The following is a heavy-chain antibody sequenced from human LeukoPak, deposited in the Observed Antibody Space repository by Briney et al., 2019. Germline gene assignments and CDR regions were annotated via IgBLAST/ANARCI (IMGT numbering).Heavy chain of an antibody. CDR1: GVTFSSYG. D-gene: IGHD3-22*01. CDR3: AKALWTDSGYYGDY. V-gene: IGHV3-23*01. CDR2: ITGSGDST. J-gene: IGHJ4*02. Sequence: PGGSLRLSCAASGVTFSSYGMSWVRQAPEKGLEWVSSITGSGDSTNYADSVKGRFTISRDNSKNTLYLQMNSLRAEDTAVYYCAKALWTDSGYYGDYWGQGTLVTVSS.